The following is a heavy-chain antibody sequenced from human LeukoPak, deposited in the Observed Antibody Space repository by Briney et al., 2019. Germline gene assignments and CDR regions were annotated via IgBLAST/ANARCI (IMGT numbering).Heavy chain of an antibody. V-gene: IGHV4-59*08. Sequence: KPSETLSLNCHVSRASHKNYYCSWIRQPPGERLEWIGYISYSGSTKYNPSLRSRVTMSVDTSSDRFSLNLITLTAADTAVYYCARHNRTADYDDPKWFESFRQEILVTVSS. CDR2: ISYSGST. CDR3: ARHNRTADYDDPKWFES. CDR1: RASHKNYY. D-gene: IGHD4-17*01. J-gene: IGHJ5*01.